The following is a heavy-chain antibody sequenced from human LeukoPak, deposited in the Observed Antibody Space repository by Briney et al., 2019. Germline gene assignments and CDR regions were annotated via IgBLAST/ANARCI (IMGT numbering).Heavy chain of an antibody. CDR2: INPSGGST. V-gene: IGHV1-46*03. CDR3: ARGVPAAIRYFQH. CDR1: GYTFTSYY. J-gene: IGHJ1*01. D-gene: IGHD2-2*01. Sequence: ASVKVSCKASGYTFTSYYMHWVRQAPGQGLEWMGIINPSGGSTSYAQKFQGGVTMTRDTSTSTVYMELSSLKSEDTAVYYCARGVPAAIRYFQHWGQGTLVTVSS.